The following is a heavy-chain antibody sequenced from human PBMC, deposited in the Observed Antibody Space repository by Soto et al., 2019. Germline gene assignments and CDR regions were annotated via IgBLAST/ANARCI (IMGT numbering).Heavy chain of an antibody. CDR1: EFTFSDYY. J-gene: IGHJ6*02. D-gene: IGHD2-21*01. V-gene: IGHV3-11*05. Sequence: GGSLRLSCAASEFTFSDYYMSWIPQAPGKGLEWVSYISSSSSYTNYADSVKGRFTISRDNTKNSLYLQMNSLRAEDTAVYYCVRDRLDYAMDVWGQGTAVTVSS. CDR3: VRDRLDYAMDV. CDR2: ISSSSSYT.